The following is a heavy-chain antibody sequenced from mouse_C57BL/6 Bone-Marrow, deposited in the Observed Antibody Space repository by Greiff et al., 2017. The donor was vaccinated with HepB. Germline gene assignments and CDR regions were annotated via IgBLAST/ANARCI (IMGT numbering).Heavy chain of an antibody. V-gene: IGHV1-64*01. CDR3: ARDYGSSPFDY. J-gene: IGHJ2*01. D-gene: IGHD1-1*01. Sequence: QVQLQQPGAELVKPGASVKLSCKASGYTFTSYWMHWVKQRPGQGLEWIGMIHPNSGSTNYNEKFKIKAKLKVDKSSSTAYMQLSSLTSEDSAVYYCARDYGSSPFDYWGQGTTLTVSS. CDR2: IHPNSGST. CDR1: GYTFTSYW.